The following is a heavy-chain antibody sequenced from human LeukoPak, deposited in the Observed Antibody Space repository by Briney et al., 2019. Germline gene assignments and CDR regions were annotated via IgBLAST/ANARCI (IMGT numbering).Heavy chain of an antibody. CDR3: ARVLDLSKRGLDAFDI. V-gene: IGHV4-59*01. J-gene: IGHJ3*02. Sequence: PSETLSLTCSVSGGSISSYYWGWIRQPPGKGLEGIGYIYYSGSTNYNPSLKSRVTISVDTSKKQFSLKLSSATAADTAVYYCARVLDLSKRGLDAFDIWGQGTMVTVSS. CDR1: GGSISSYY. D-gene: IGHD3-16*01. CDR2: IYYSGST.